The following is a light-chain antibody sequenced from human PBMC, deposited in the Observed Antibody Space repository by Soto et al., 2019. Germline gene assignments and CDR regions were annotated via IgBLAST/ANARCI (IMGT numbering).Light chain of an antibody. Sequence: QSALTQPASVSGSPGQSITISCIGTNNDIGGYNRVSWYQQHPGKAPELIIYEDTKRPSGISHRLSGSKSGNTAFLTISGLQSEDEADYYCCSFAGVTWVFGGGTKVTVL. V-gene: IGLV2-23*01. CDR3: CSFAGVTWV. CDR1: NNDIGGYNR. CDR2: EDT. J-gene: IGLJ3*02.